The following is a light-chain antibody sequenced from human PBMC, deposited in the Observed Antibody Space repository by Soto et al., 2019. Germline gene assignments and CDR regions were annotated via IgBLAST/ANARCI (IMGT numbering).Light chain of an antibody. CDR2: DAS. J-gene: IGKJ4*01. CDR3: QHRAGWPPALT. Sequence: EIVLTQSPATLSLSPGERPTLSCRASQSVSNYLAWYQQKPGQAPRLLIYDASNRATGIPARFSGSGSGTDFTLTISSLEPEDFAVYFCQHRAGWPPALTFGGGTKVEIK. CDR1: QSVSNY. V-gene: IGKV3-11*01.